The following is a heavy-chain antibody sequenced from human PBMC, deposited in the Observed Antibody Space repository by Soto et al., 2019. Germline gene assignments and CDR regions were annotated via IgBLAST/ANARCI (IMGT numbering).Heavy chain of an antibody. J-gene: IGHJ5*02. V-gene: IGHV4-59*01. CDR1: GSDIATYY. Sequence: NPSETLSLTCTVSGSDIATYYWSWLRQSPGKGLEWIGHIYDTGSTTYNPYLKSRVTISVDTSNKQFSLRLTSVTAADTAVYYCARCPIDHNWFDPWGQGTLVTVSS. CDR2: IYDTGST. D-gene: IGHD3-9*01. CDR3: ARCPIDHNWFDP.